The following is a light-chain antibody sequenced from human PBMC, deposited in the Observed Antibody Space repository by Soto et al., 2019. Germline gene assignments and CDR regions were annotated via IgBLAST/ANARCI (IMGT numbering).Light chain of an antibody. V-gene: IGLV2-23*03. CDR3: CSYAGSNAIHVV. Sequence: QSVLTQPASVSGSPGQSITISCTGTSSDVGSYNLVSWYQQHPGKAPKLMIYEGCKRPSGVSNRFSGSKSGNTASLTISGLQAEDEADYYCCSYAGSNAIHVVFGGGTKLTVL. CDR1: SSDVGSYNL. CDR2: EGC. J-gene: IGLJ2*01.